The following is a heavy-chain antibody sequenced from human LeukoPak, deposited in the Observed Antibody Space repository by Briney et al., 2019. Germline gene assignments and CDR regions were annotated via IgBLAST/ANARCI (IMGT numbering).Heavy chain of an antibody. D-gene: IGHD3-10*01. CDR2: ISWNSGSI. J-gene: IGHJ4*02. CDR3: AKEADYGSGSYYPLDY. V-gene: IGHV3-9*01. CDR1: GFTFDDYA. Sequence: GGSLRLSCAASGFTFDDYAMHWVRQAPGKGLEWVSGISWNSGSIGYADSVKGRFTISRDNAKNSLYLQMNSLRAEDTALYYCAKEADYGSGSYYPLDYWGQGTLVTASS.